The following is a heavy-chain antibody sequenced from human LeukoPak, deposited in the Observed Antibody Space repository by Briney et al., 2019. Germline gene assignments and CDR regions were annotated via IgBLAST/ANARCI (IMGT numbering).Heavy chain of an antibody. CDR2: MNPNSGNT. CDR1: GYTFTSYD. Sequence: ASVTVSFTASGYTFTSYDINWVRQASGQGLEWMGWMNPNSGNTGYAQKFQGRVTMTRNTSISTAYMELSSLRSEDTAVYYCARVWPTTVTTIWGNYYYYYMDVWGKGTTVTVSS. J-gene: IGHJ6*03. V-gene: IGHV1-8*01. D-gene: IGHD4-11*01. CDR3: ARVWPTTVTTIWGNYYYYYMDV.